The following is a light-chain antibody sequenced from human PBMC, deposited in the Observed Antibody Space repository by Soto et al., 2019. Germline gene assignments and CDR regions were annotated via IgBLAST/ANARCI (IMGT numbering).Light chain of an antibody. CDR1: QSVSSY. V-gene: IGKV3-11*01. CDR2: DAS. J-gene: IGKJ2*01. CDR3: PQRSNWPYT. Sequence: EIVLTQSPATLSLSPGERATLSCRASQSVSSYLAWYQQKPGQAPRLLIYDASNMATGIPARFSGSGSGTDFTLTISSLEPEDFAVYYCPQRSNWPYTFGQGTKLEIK.